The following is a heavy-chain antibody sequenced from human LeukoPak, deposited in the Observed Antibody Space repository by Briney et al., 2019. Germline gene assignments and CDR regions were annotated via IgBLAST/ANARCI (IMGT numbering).Heavy chain of an antibody. CDR2: ISSSSSYI. D-gene: IGHD2-15*01. CDR3: ARYCSGGSCYDY. V-gene: IGHV3-21*01. Sequence: KTGGSLRLSCAASGFTFSSYSMNWVRQAPGKGLEWVSSISSSSSYIYYADSVKGRFTISRDNAKNSLYLQMNSLRAEDTAVYYCARYCSGGSCYDYWGQGTLVTVSS. CDR1: GFTFSSYS. J-gene: IGHJ4*02.